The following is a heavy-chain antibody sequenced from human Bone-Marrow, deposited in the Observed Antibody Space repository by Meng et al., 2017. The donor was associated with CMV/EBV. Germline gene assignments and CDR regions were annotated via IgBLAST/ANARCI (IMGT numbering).Heavy chain of an antibody. CDR2: INTNTGDT. CDR3: ARGPPYCTSTMCFPYYYKGWDG. Sequence: ASVKVSCKSSGYIFSNYDINWVRQAPGQGLDWMGWINTNTGDTGYVQKFQGRVTITRNTSTNTVYMDLSSLRFEDTAVYYCARGPPYCTSTMCFPYYYKGWDGWGQRDTVNGAS. CDR1: GYIFSNYD. D-gene: IGHD2-2*01. J-gene: IGHJ6*02. V-gene: IGHV1-8*03.